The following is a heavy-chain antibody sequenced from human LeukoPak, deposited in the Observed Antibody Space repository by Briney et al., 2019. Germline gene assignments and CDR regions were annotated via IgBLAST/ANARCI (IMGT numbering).Heavy chain of an antibody. V-gene: IGHV1-2*02. CDR3: ARGRGTVTFDY. CDR2: INPNSGGT. CDR1: GGTFSSYA. D-gene: IGHD4-17*01. Sequence: GASVKVSCRASGGTFSSYAISWVRQAPGQGLEWMGWINPNSGGTNYAQKFQGRVTMTRDTSISTAYMELSRLRSDDTAVYYCARGRGTVTFDYWGQGTLVTVSS. J-gene: IGHJ4*02.